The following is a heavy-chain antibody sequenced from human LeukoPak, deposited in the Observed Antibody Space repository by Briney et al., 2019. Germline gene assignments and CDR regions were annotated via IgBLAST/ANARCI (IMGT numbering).Heavy chain of an antibody. CDR3: ARARIGGSVVVPAARDAFDI. D-gene: IGHD2-2*01. J-gene: IGHJ3*02. V-gene: IGHV4-38-2*02. CDR1: GYSISSGYY. CDR2: IYHSGST. Sequence: SETLSLTCTVSGYSISSGYYWGWIRQPPGKGVEWIGSIYHSGSTYYNPSLKSRVTISVDTSKNQFSLKLSSVTAADTAVYYCARARIGGSVVVPAARDAFDIWGQGTMVTVSS.